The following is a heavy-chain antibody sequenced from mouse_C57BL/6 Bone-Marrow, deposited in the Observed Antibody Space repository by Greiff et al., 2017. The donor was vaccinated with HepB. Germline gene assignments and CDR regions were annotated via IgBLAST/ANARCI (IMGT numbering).Heavy chain of an antibody. J-gene: IGHJ4*01. D-gene: IGHD1-1*01. V-gene: IGHV1-15*01. CDR2: IDPETGGT. Sequence: QVQLQQSGAELVRPGASVTLSCKASGYTFTDYEMHWVKQTPVHGLEWIGAIDPETGGTAYNQKFKGKAILTADKSSSTAYMDLRSLTSEDSAVYYCTTNYYDSSPYYYAMDYWGQETSVTVSS. CDR1: GYTFTDYE. CDR3: TTNYYDSSPYYYAMDY.